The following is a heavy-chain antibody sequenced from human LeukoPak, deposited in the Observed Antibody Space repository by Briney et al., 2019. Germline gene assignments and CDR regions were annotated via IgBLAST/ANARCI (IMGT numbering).Heavy chain of an antibody. CDR1: GFTFSSFS. V-gene: IGHV3-48*04. CDR3: ARVIGSYGDSAY. Sequence: GGSLRLSCAATGFTFSSFSMNWVRQAPGKGLEWISYITSSSSSTYYADSVKGRFTISRDNAKNSLYLQMNSLRAEDTAVYYCARVIGSYGDSAYWGQGTLVTVSS. J-gene: IGHJ4*02. CDR2: ITSSSSST. D-gene: IGHD4-17*01.